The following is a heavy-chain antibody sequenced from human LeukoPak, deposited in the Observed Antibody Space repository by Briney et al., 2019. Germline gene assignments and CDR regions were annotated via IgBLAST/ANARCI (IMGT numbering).Heavy chain of an antibody. CDR3: ARDPSRGGGRVPGSLGVKPPTKRDYYYGMDV. D-gene: IGHD2-15*01. CDR1: GYTFTSYY. Sequence: GASVKVSCKASGYTFTSYYMHWVRQAPGQGLEWMGIINPSGGSTSYAQKFPGRVTMTRDTSTSTVYMELSSLRSEDTAVYYCARDPSRGGGRVPGSLGVKPPTKRDYYYGMDVWGQGTTVTVSS. J-gene: IGHJ6*02. CDR2: INPSGGST. V-gene: IGHV1-46*01.